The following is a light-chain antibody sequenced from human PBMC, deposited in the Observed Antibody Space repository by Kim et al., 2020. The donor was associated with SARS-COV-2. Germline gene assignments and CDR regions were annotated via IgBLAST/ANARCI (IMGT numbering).Light chain of an antibody. Sequence: DIQMTQSPSTLSVSVGDRVTITCWASQRIGTWLAWYQQKPGKAPRLLIYEASNLDSGVPSRFSGSGSGTEFTLTISSLQTDDFATYYCQQYNRSPGLTFGGGTKVDIK. CDR2: EAS. CDR3: QQYNRSPGLT. V-gene: IGKV1-5*03. CDR1: QRIGTW. J-gene: IGKJ4*01.